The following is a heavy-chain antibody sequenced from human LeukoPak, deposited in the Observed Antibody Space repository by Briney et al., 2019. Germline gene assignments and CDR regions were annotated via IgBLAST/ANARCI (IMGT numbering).Heavy chain of an antibody. CDR2: INLNSGGT. CDR1: GYTFTGYY. J-gene: IGHJ4*02. CDR3: ARDAVTVATPYLDS. Sequence: GASVKVSCKTSGYTFTGYYMHWVRQAPGQGLEWMGWINLNSGGTNYAQTFQGRVTMTRDTSISTAYMDLSRLRPDDTAVYYCARDAVTVATPYLDSWGQGTLVTVYS. D-gene: IGHD2-2*01. V-gene: IGHV1-2*02.